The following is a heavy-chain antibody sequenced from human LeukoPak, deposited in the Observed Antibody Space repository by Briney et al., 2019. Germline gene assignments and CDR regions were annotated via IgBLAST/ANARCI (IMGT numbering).Heavy chain of an antibody. Sequence: SGGSLRLSCAASEFTFSSYAMSWVRQAPGKGLEWVSSISQNGGTYYAESVKGRFTISRDNSKNTLYLQMNSLRAEDTAVYYCAKRVAVTGITFYFDNWGQGTLVTVSS. D-gene: IGHD2-21*02. CDR1: EFTFSSYA. CDR3: AKRVAVTGITFYFDN. CDR2: ISQNGGT. J-gene: IGHJ4*02. V-gene: IGHV3-23*01.